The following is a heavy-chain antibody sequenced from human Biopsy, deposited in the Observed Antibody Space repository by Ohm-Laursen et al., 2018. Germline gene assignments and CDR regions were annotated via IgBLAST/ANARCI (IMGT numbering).Heavy chain of an antibody. CDR3: ARVPAYPSIDGYYGLDL. Sequence: ASVKVSCKASGYTFAGYYLHWVRQAPGHGLEWMGRINPNSGNANYTQSFQGRLTVTRDTSISTAYMELTSLTFDDTAIYYCARVPAYPSIDGYYGLDLWGQGTTVIVSS. CDR2: INPNSGNA. CDR1: GYTFAGYY. D-gene: IGHD3-9*01. J-gene: IGHJ6*02. V-gene: IGHV1-2*06.